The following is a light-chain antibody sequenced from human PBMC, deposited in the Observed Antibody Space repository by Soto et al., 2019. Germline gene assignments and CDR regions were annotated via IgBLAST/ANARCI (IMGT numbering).Light chain of an antibody. CDR2: GAS. CDR1: QSVSSY. CDR3: QQYGTSEII. J-gene: IGKJ5*01. V-gene: IGKV3-11*01. Sequence: EIVLTQSPATLSLSPGERATLSCRASQSVSSYLAWYQQKPGQAPRLLIHGASTRAPGFPARFTGSGSGTDFTLTISRLETEDFAVFYCQQYGTSEIIFGQGTRLEIK.